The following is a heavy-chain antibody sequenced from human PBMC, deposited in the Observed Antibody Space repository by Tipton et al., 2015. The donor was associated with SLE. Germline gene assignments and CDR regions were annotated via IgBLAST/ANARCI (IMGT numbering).Heavy chain of an antibody. D-gene: IGHD3-22*01. J-gene: IGHJ4*02. CDR2: INHSGST. CDR3: ASYYDSSGYYYFDY. Sequence: TLSLTCAVYGGSFSGYYWSWIRQPPGKGLEWIGEINHSGSTNYNPSLKSRATISVDTSKNQFSLKMSSVTAADTAVYYCASYYDSSGYYYFDYWGQGTLVTVSS. CDR1: GGSFSGYY. V-gene: IGHV4-34*01.